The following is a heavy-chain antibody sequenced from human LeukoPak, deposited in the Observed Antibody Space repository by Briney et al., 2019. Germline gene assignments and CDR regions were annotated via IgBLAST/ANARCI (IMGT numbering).Heavy chain of an antibody. CDR2: IYPGDSDT. V-gene: IGHV5-51*01. CDR1: GYSFTSYW. D-gene: IGHD6-13*01. J-gene: IGHJ6*02. CDR3: VRHAGVAAAGLPYYYYYGMDV. Sequence: GESLKISCKGSGYSFTSYWIGWVRQMPGKGLEWMGIIYPGDSDTRYSPSFQGQVTISADKSISTAYLQWSSLKASDTATYYCVRHAGVAAAGLPYYYYYGMDVWGQGTTVTVSS.